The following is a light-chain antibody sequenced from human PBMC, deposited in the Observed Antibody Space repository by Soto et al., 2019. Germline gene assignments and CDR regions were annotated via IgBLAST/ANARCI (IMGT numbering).Light chain of an antibody. CDR1: QSVSSSY. V-gene: IGKV3D-20*02. CDR2: DAS. CDR3: QQRSNFLT. J-gene: IGKJ4*01. Sequence: EVVLTQSPGTLSLSPGERATLSCRASQSVSSSYLAWYQQKPGQAPRLLIYDASNRATGIPARFSGSGSGTDFTLTISSLEPEDFAVYYCQQRSNFLTFGGGTKVDIK.